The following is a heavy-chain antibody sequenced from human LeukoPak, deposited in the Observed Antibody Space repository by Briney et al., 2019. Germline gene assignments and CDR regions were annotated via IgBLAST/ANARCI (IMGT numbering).Heavy chain of an antibody. J-gene: IGHJ4*02. CDR3: ARVDYGDDSRHFDY. CDR1: GFTFSSYG. Sequence: GGSLRLSCAASGFTFSSYGMHWVRQAPGKGLEWVAFIRYDGSNKYYADSVKGRFTISRDNSKNTLYLQMNSLRAEDTAVYYCARVDYGDDSRHFDYWGQGTLVTVSS. V-gene: IGHV3-30*02. D-gene: IGHD4-17*01. CDR2: IRYDGSNK.